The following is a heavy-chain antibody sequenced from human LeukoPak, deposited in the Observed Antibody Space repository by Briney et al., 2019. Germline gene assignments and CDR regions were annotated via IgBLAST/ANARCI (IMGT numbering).Heavy chain of an antibody. D-gene: IGHD2-2*01. Sequence: SVKVSCKASGGTFSSYAISWVRQAPGQGLEWMGGIIPIFGTANYAQRFQGRVTITADESTSTAYMELSSLRSEDTAVYYCARGPVVPAAPFDYWGQGTLVTVSS. CDR3: ARGPVVPAAPFDY. V-gene: IGHV1-69*01. CDR1: GGTFSSYA. J-gene: IGHJ4*02. CDR2: IIPIFGTA.